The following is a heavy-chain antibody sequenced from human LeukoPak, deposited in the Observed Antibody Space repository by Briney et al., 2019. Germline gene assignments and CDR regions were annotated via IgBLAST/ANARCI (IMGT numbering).Heavy chain of an antibody. CDR3: ARFLESPLRLHYFDY. D-gene: IGHD3-3*01. CDR2: IYYSGST. CDR1: GGSISSYY. Sequence: SETLSLTCTVSGGSISSYYWSWIRQPPGKGLEWIGYIYYSGSTNYNPSLKSRVTISVDTSKNQFSLKLSSVTAADTAVYYCARFLESPLRLHYFDYWGQGTLVTVSS. J-gene: IGHJ4*02. V-gene: IGHV4-59*01.